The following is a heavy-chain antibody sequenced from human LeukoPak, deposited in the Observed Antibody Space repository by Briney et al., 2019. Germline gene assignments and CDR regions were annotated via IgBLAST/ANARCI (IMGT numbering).Heavy chain of an antibody. D-gene: IGHD5-18*01. CDR3: AREGGYSYGDAPLHFDY. CDR1: GGSISSDNYY. V-gene: IGHV4-39*07. Sequence: PSETLSLTCTVSGGSISSDNYYWGWIRQSPGKGLEWIGSISYSGSTYYNPSLKSRVTISEDTSNNQFSLKLSSVTAADTAVYYCAREGGYSYGDAPLHFDYWGQGTLVTVSS. CDR2: ISYSGST. J-gene: IGHJ4*02.